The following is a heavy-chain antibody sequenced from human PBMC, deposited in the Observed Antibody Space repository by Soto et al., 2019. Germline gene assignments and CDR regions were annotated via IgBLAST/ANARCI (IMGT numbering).Heavy chain of an antibody. D-gene: IGHD3-3*01. CDR2: INHSGST. J-gene: IGHJ5*02. CDR1: GGSFSGYY. V-gene: IGHV4-34*01. CDR3: ARAPHEELSRFLHWLDP. Sequence: SETLSLTCAVYGGSFSGYYWSWIRQPPGKGLEWIGEINHSGSTNYNPSLKSRVTISVDTSKNQFSLKLSSVAAADTAVYYCARAPHEELSRFLHWLDPWGQGTLVTVYS.